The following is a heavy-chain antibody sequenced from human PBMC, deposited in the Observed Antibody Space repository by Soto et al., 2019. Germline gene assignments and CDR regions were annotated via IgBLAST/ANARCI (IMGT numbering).Heavy chain of an antibody. Sequence: EVQLVESGGGLVQPGGSLRLSCAASGFTFSSYSMNWVRQAPGKGLEWVSYISSSSSTIYYADSVKGRFTISRDNAKNSLYLQMNSLRDEDTAVYYCARDGVSINCSGGSCYDYYYYGMDVWGQGTTVTVSS. CDR3: ARDGVSINCSGGSCYDYYYYGMDV. J-gene: IGHJ6*02. D-gene: IGHD2-15*01. CDR1: GFTFSSYS. V-gene: IGHV3-48*02. CDR2: ISSSSSTI.